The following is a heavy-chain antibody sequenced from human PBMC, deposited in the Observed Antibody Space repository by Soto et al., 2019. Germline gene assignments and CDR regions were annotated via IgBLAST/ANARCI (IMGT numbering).Heavy chain of an antibody. CDR3: ATANVVQVPAASGIYFYGMDV. D-gene: IGHD2-2*01. V-gene: IGHV1-69*01. Sequence: QVQLVQSGAAVRKPGSSVKVSCKASGGAFNSYTISWVRRAPGQGLEWMGGIIPTSGSANYAQKFQGRSTITADESTRTVYMELSRLRSEDTAVYDCATANVVQVPAASGIYFYGMDVWGHGANVTVSS. CDR2: IIPTSGSA. CDR1: GGAFNSYT. J-gene: IGHJ6*02.